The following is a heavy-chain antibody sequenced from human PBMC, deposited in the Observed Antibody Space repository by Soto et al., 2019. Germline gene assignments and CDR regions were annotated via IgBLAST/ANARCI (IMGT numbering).Heavy chain of an antibody. D-gene: IGHD6-19*01. V-gene: IGHV4-39*01. J-gene: IGHJ5*02. CDR3: GWFYSSGRGNWVDA. CDR1: GGSINSSSYF. CDR2: IYYSGST. Sequence: SETLSLTCSVSGGSINSSSYFWGWVRQPPGKGLEWIGSIYYSGSTYYNPSLRSRVTISVDTSKSQFSLKRSSVTAAGTAGFYYGWFYSSGRGNWVDAWGQ.